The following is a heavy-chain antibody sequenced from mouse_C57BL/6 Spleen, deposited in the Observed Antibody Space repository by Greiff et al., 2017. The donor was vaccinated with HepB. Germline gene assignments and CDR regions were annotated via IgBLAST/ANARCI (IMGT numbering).Heavy chain of an antibody. Sequence: QQSCKASGYTFTSYWMHWVKQRPGRGLEWIGRIDPNSGGTKYNEKFKSKATLTVDKPSSTAYMQLSSLTSEDSAVYYCSRSRDRDYYAMDYWGQGTSVTVSS. V-gene: IGHV1-72*01. CDR1: GYTFTSYW. D-gene: IGHD3-3*01. CDR3: SRSRDRDYYAMDY. J-gene: IGHJ4*01. CDR2: IDPNSGGT.